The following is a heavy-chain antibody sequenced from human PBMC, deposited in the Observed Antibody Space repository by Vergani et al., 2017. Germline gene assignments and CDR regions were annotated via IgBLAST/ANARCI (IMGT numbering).Heavy chain of an antibody. Sequence: QEQLLQSGGGVVQPGGSLRLSCIGSGYTFGHFDMHWVRQAPGKGLAWVAFIRYDGSNPQYIDSVKGRFTISRDNSKYTLFLQMNGLRPEDTGTYFCAKKGGSLYYYGVDVWGQGTMITVSS. CDR1: GYTFGHFD. J-gene: IGHJ6*02. CDR3: AKKGGSLYYYGVDV. CDR2: IRYDGSNP. D-gene: IGHD1-26*01. V-gene: IGHV3-30*02.